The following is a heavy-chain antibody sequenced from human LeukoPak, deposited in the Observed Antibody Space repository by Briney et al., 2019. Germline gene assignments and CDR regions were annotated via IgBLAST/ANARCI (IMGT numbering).Heavy chain of an antibody. V-gene: IGHV3-74*01. J-gene: IGHJ4*02. D-gene: IGHD3-10*01. CDR2: INRDGSDT. CDR3: AREDFGVDY. Sequence: PGGSLRLSCAASGSTFNSYYMNWVRQAPGKGLVWVSRINRDGSDTIYADSVKGRFTISRDNAKNTLFLQMNSLRAEDTAVYYCAREDFGVDYWGQGTLVTVSS. CDR1: GSTFNSYY.